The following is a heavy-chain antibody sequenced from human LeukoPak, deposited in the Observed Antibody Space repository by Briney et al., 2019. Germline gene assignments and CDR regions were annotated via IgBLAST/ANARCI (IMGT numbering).Heavy chain of an antibody. CDR3: AADGGVEMATIMDY. D-gene: IGHD5-24*01. CDR1: GFTFSSYA. Sequence: GGSLRLSCAASGFTFSSYAMSWVRQAPGKGLEWVSAISGSGGSTYYADSVKGRFTISRDNSKNTLYLQMNSLRSEDTAVYYCAADGGVEMATIMDYWGQGTLVTVSS. CDR2: ISGSGGST. V-gene: IGHV3-23*01. J-gene: IGHJ4*02.